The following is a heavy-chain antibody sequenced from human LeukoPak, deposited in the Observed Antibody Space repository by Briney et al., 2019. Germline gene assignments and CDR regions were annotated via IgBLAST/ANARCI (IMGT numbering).Heavy chain of an antibody. D-gene: IGHD3-10*01. Sequence: SSETLSLTCAVSGGSISSSNWWSWVRQPPGKGLEWIGEIYHSGSTNYNPSLKSRVTISLDTSRNQFSLKLNSVTAADTAVYYCAKSNGYGLVDIWGQGTVVTVSS. CDR2: IYHSGST. J-gene: IGHJ3*02. CDR3: AKSNGYGLVDI. V-gene: IGHV4-4*02. CDR1: GGSISSSNW.